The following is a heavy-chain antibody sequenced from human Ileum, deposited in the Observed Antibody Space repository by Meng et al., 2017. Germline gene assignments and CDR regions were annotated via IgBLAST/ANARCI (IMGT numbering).Heavy chain of an antibody. Sequence: QVQLQESGPGLVKPSQTLSLPCSVPNGSLTKVNNYWNWIRQAPGQALEHIGYIYYDGSSYATPSLKSRVTMSIDTSTNQCSLRLDSVTAADTAVYYCAREFYVDTAMVIDSWGPGALVTVSS. CDR1: NGSLTKVNNY. D-gene: IGHD5-18*01. J-gene: IGHJ4*02. CDR3: AREFYVDTAMVIDS. CDR2: IYYDGSS. V-gene: IGHV4-30-4*01.